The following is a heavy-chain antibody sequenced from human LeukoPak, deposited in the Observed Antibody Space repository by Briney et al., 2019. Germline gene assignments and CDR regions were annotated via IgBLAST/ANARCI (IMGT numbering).Heavy chain of an antibody. CDR2: ISSNSSYI. Sequence: GGSLRLSCAASGFTFNYYGMNWVRQAPGKGLEWVSSISSNSSYIYYTDSVKGRFTISRDNAKNSLYLQMNSLRAEDTAVYYCARDRYCGGDCYSAFDYWGQGTLVTVSS. V-gene: IGHV3-21*01. J-gene: IGHJ4*02. CDR3: ARDRYCGGDCYSAFDY. CDR1: GFTFNYYG. D-gene: IGHD2-21*02.